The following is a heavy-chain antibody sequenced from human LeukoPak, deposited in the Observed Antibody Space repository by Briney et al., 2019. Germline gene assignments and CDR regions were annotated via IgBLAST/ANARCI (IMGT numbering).Heavy chain of an antibody. J-gene: IGHJ4*02. D-gene: IGHD6-19*01. Sequence: PGGSLRLSCAASGFTFSSYAMSWVRQAPGKGLEWVSGLSGSGGNTYYADSVKGRFAISRDNAKNSLYLQMNSLRAEDTAVYYCARLGGWFFDYWGQGTLVTVSS. CDR2: LSGSGGNT. CDR3: ARLGGWFFDY. CDR1: GFTFSSYA. V-gene: IGHV3-21*01.